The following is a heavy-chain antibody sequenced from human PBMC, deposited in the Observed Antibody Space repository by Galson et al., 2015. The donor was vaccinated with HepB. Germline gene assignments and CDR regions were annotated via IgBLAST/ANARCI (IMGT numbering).Heavy chain of an antibody. CDR1: GFTFSDYY. J-gene: IGHJ4*02. D-gene: IGHD3-3*02. Sequence: SLRLSCAASGFTFSDYYMEWVRQAPGKGLEWVGRVRHKARKYTTDYVASVEGRFTISRDDSKNSLYLQMDSLKTEDTAVYYCSRTLPGIDLDYWGQGTLVTVSS. V-gene: IGHV3-72*01. CDR2: VRHKARKYTT. CDR3: SRTLPGIDLDY.